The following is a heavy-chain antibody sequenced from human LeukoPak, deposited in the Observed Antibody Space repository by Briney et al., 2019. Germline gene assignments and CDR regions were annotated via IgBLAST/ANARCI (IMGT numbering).Heavy chain of an antibody. D-gene: IGHD5-18*01. J-gene: IGHJ6*02. CDR3: AREVFTAMAHYGMDV. Sequence: SQTLSLTCTVSGGSISSGGYYWSWIRQPPGKGLEWIGYIYYSGSTNYNPSLKSRVTISVDTSKNQFSLKLSSVTAADTAVYYCAREVFTAMAHYGMDVWGQGTTVTVSS. CDR1: GGSISSGGYY. CDR2: IYYSGST. V-gene: IGHV4-61*08.